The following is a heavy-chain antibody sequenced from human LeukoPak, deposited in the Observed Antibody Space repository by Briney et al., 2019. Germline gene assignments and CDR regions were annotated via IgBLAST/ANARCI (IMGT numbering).Heavy chain of an antibody. CDR1: DDSITMYY. Sequence: SETLSLTCSVSDDSITMYYWTWIRQPPGKGLEWIGYVDHTGSTNFNPSLNGRVSISRDTTKNLFSLRLSSVTAADTAMYYCARVKRKYQVLKPLHETPSHYFDYWGQGTLVTVSS. CDR2: VDHTGST. J-gene: IGHJ4*02. V-gene: IGHV4-59*12. CDR3: ARVKRKYQVLKPLHETPSHYFDY. D-gene: IGHD2-2*01.